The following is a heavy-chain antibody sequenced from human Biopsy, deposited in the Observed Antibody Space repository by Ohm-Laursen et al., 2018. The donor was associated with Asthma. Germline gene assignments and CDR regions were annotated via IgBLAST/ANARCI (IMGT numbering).Heavy chain of an antibody. J-gene: IGHJ5*02. V-gene: IGHV4-34*01. CDR1: GGSITSFY. D-gene: IGHD2-2*01. CDR3: ARAGQCSSTSCYNPGWFDP. CDR2: INHSGST. Sequence: TLSLTCPVSGGSITSFYWSWIRQPPGKGLEWIGEINHSGSTNYNPSLKSRVTISVDTSKNQFSLKLSSVTAADTAVYYCARAGQCSSTSCYNPGWFDPWGQGTLVTVSS.